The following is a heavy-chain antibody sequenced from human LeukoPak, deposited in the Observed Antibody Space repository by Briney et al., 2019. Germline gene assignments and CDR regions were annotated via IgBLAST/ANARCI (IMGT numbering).Heavy chain of an antibody. D-gene: IGHD6-19*01. J-gene: IGHJ4*02. CDR3: ARLRYSSGPLGF. Sequence: GGSLRLSCAASGFTVSSNYMTWVRQAPGKGLEWVSSLNSGGNTYYADSVKDRFTISRDNSQNTVHPQMSSLRAEDTAVYYCARLRYSSGPLGFWGQGTLVTVSS. V-gene: IGHV3-66*01. CDR1: GFTVSSNY. CDR2: LNSGGNT.